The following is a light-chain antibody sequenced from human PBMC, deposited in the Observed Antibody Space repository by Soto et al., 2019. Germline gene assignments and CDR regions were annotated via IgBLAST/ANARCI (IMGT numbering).Light chain of an antibody. CDR2: GAS. CDR1: QSVSSSY. J-gene: IGKJ2*01. V-gene: IGKV3-20*01. Sequence: EIVLTQSPGTLSLSPGERATLSCRASQSVSSSYLAWYQQKPGQAPGLLIYGASSSATGIPDRFSGSGPGTDFTLTISRLEPEDFAVYYCPLYGSSPNTFGQGTKLAIK. CDR3: PLYGSSPNT.